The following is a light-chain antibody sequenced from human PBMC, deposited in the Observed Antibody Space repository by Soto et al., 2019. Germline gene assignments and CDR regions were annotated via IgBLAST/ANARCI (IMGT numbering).Light chain of an antibody. CDR1: SSNIGAGYD. CDR2: GNS. CDR3: QSYDSSLSGWV. J-gene: IGLJ3*02. V-gene: IGLV1-40*01. Sequence: QSVLTQPPSVSGAPGQRVTISCTGSSSNIGAGYDVHWYQQLPGTAPKLLIYGNSNRPSGVPDRFSGSKSGTSASLAITGLRAEDEAEYYCQSYDSSLSGWVFGGGTKVTVL.